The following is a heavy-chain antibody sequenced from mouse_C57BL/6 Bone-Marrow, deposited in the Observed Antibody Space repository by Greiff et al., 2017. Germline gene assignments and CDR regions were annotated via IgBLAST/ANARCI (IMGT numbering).Heavy chain of an antibody. V-gene: IGHV1-81*01. J-gene: IGHJ4*01. CDR2: IYPRSGNT. CDR3: ASGAYYKAYYAMDY. Sequence: QVHVKQSGAELARPGASVKLSCKASGYTFTSYGISWVKQRTGQGLEWIGEIYPRSGNTYYNEKFKGKATLTADKSSSTAYMELRILTAEDSAVYFCASGAYYKAYYAMDYWGQGTSVTVSA. CDR1: GYTFTSYG. D-gene: IGHD2-12*01.